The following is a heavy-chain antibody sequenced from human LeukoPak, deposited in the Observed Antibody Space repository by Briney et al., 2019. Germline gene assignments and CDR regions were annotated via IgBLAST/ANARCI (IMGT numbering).Heavy chain of an antibody. CDR1: GGTFSSYA. J-gene: IGHJ6*02. Sequence: SVKVSCKASGGTFSSYAISWVRQAPGQGLEWMGRIIPILGIANYAQKFQGRVTITADKSTSTAYMELSSLRSEDTAVYCCARERSADDYGVYYYYGMDVWGQGTTVTVSS. CDR3: ARERSADDYGVYYYYGMDV. V-gene: IGHV1-69*04. CDR2: IIPILGIA. D-gene: IGHD4-17*01.